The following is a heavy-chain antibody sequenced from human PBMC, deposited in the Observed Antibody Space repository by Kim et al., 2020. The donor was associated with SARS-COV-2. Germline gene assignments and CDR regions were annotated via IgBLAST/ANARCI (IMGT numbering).Heavy chain of an antibody. D-gene: IGHD5-18*01. CDR2: IYHSGST. J-gene: IGHJ4*02. V-gene: IGHV4-4*02. CDR3: ARGVYEGLQLWPIRFDY. CDR1: GGSISSSNW. Sequence: SETLSLTCAVSGGSISSSNWWSWVRQPPGKGLEWIGEIYHSGSTNYNPSLKSRVTISVDKSKNQFSLKLSSVTAADTAVYYCARGVYEGLQLWPIRFDYWSQGTLVTVSS.